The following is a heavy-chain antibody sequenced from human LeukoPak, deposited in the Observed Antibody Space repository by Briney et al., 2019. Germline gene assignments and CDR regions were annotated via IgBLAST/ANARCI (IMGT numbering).Heavy chain of an antibody. V-gene: IGHV3-23*01. Sequence: PGGSLRLSCAASGFTFSSYAMSWVRQAPGKGLEWVSAISGSGGSTYYADSVKGRFTISRDNSKNTLYLQMNSLRAEDTAVYYCAKTYDILTGYYHFDYWGQGTLVTVSS. D-gene: IGHD3-9*01. CDR2: ISGSGGST. CDR1: GFTFSSYA. J-gene: IGHJ4*02. CDR3: AKTYDILTGYYHFDY.